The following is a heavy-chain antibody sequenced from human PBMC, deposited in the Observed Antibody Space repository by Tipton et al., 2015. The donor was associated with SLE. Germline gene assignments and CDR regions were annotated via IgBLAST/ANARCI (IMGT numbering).Heavy chain of an antibody. CDR3: ARVTYGEGAFDI. V-gene: IGHV1-3*01. CDR2: INAGNGNT. J-gene: IGHJ3*02. Sequence: QLVQSGAEVKKAGASVKVSCKASGYTFTSYAMHWVRQAPGQRLEWIGWINAGNGNTKYSQKFQGRVTITRDTSASTAYMELSSLISEDTAVYYCARVTYGEGAFDIWGQGTMVTVSS. CDR1: GYTFTSYA. D-gene: IGHD4-17*01.